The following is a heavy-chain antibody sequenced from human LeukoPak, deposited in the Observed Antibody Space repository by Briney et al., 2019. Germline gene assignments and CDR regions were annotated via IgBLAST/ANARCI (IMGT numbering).Heavy chain of an antibody. CDR1: GYTFTGYY. D-gene: IGHD2-2*01. V-gene: IGHV1-2*02. CDR2: INPNSGVT. CDR3: ARPYCTTTNCYDY. J-gene: IGHJ4*02. Sequence: ASVTVSRKASGYTFTGYYMHWVRQAPGQGLEWMGWINPNSGVTNYAQKFQGRVTMTRDTSISTAYMELSSLRSDDTAVYYCARPYCTTTNCYDYWGQGTLVTVSS.